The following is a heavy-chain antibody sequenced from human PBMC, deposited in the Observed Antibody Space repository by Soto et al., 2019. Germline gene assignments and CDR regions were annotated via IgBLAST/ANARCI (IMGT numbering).Heavy chain of an antibody. CDR3: AKFGEFQTSEGSFDY. Sequence: QVQLVQSGAEVKKPGSSVKVSCKASGGTFSSYAISWVRQAPGQGLEWMGGIIPIFGTANYAQKFQGRVTITADESTTPAYMGLGSRGSEERAGYYWAKFGEFQTSEGSFDYWGKGPLFPVSP. J-gene: IGHJ4*02. CDR2: IIPIFGTA. D-gene: IGHD3-3*01. V-gene: IGHV1-69*01. CDR1: GGTFSSYA.